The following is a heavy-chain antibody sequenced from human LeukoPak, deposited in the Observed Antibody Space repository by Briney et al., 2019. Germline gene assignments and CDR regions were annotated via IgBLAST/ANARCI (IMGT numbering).Heavy chain of an antibody. Sequence: ASVRVSCKASGFTFTDYFVHWVRQAPGQGLEWMGRMNANTGGTLYTQEFQGRVTMTRDTSISTAYMELSGLRSDDTAVYYCARDVSSTSNWEFDFWGQGTLVTVSS. D-gene: IGHD7-27*01. CDR2: MNANTGGT. CDR3: ARDVSSTSNWEFDF. V-gene: IGHV1-2*06. J-gene: IGHJ4*02. CDR1: GFTFTDYF.